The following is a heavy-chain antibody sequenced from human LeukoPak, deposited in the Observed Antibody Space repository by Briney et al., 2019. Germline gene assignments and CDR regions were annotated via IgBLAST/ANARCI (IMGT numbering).Heavy chain of an antibody. J-gene: IGHJ6*03. D-gene: IGHD3-3*01. CDR2: ISDYNGNT. CDR1: GYTFTSYG. V-gene: IGHV1-18*01. CDR3: ASSPTPITIFGVVTTPDYYYYMDV. Sequence: GASVKVSCKASGYTFTSYGISWVRQAPGQGLEWMGWISDYNGNTNYAQKLQGRVTMTTDTSTSTAYMELSSLRSEDTAVYYCASSPTPITIFGVVTTPDYYYYMDVWGKGTTVTVSS.